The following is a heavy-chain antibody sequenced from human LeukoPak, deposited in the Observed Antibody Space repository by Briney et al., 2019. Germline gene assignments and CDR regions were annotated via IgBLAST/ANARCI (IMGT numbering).Heavy chain of an antibody. CDR2: IDPNSGGT. CDR1: GYTFTVYY. J-gene: IGHJ4*02. D-gene: IGHD2-2*02. V-gene: IGHV1-2*02. Sequence: ASVTVSCKASGYTFTVYYMHWVRQAPGQGLEWMGCIDPNSGGTNNAQKFQGRVTMTRDTSNSTAYMELSRLRSDDTAVYYCARSPRYCSSTSCYIFDYWGQGTLVTVSS. CDR3: ARSPRYCSSTSCYIFDY.